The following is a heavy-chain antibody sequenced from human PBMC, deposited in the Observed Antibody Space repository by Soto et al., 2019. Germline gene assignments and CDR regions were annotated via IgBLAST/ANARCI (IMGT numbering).Heavy chain of an antibody. Sequence: PGGSLRLSCAASGFTFSTYSMNWVRQAPGKGLEWVSYISSSSTIFYTDSVKGRFTVSRDNAKNSLYLQMNSLRAEDTAVYYCARPKYYYDSSGPPAYWGQGTLVTVSS. CDR2: ISSSSTI. CDR1: GFTFSTYS. D-gene: IGHD3-22*01. CDR3: ARPKYYYDSSGPPAY. V-gene: IGHV3-48*01. J-gene: IGHJ4*02.